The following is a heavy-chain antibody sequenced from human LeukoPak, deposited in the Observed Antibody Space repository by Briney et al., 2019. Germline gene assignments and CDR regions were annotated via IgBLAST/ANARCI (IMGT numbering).Heavy chain of an antibody. V-gene: IGHV3-64*01. D-gene: IGHD5-18*01. CDR3: ARAAFRGIQLKYYFDY. J-gene: IGHJ4*02. Sequence: PGGSLRLSCAASGFTFSSYAMHWVRQAPGKGLEYVSAISSNGGSTYYANSVKGRFTISRDNSKNTLYLQMGSLRAEDMAVYYCARAAFRGIQLKYYFDYWGQGTLVTVSS. CDR1: GFTFSSYA. CDR2: ISSNGGST.